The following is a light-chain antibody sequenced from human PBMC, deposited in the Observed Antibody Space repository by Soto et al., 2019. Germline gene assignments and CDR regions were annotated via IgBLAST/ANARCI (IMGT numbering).Light chain of an antibody. CDR3: SSYTSSSTYV. CDR1: SSDVGGYNS. V-gene: IGLV2-14*01. J-gene: IGLJ1*01. Sequence: QSALTQPASVSGSPGQSITISCTGTSSDVGGYNSVSWYQQHPGKAPKLMIYNVSNRPSGVSNRFSGSKSGNTASLTISGIKDEDEADYYCSSYTSSSTYVFGTGTKVTVL. CDR2: NVS.